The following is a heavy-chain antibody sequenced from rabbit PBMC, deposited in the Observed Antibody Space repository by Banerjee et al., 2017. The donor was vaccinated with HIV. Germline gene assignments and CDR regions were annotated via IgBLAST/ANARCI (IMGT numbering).Heavy chain of an antibody. CDR1: GFSFSSSYW. J-gene: IGHJ4*01. V-gene: IGHV1S40*01. Sequence: QSLEESGGDLVKPGASLTLTCTASGFSFSSSYWICWVRQAPGKGLEWIACIYAGSSGSTYYASWAKGRFTISKTSSTTVTLQMTSLTAADTATYFCAKKEYYVPNSWSLWGPGTLVTVS. D-gene: IGHD1-1*01. CDR2: IYAGSSGST. CDR3: AKKEYYVPNSWSL.